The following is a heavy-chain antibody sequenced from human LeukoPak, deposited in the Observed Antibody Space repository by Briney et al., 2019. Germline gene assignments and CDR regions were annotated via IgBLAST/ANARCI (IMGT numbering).Heavy chain of an antibody. CDR3: ARALMNPPWYYYDSSGYYPGHFDY. CDR1: GGSISSSSYY. V-gene: IGHV4-39*07. CDR2: IYYSGST. D-gene: IGHD3-22*01. Sequence: SETLSLTCTVSGGSISSSSYYWGWIRQPPGKGLEWIGSIYYSGSTYYNPSLKSRVTISVDTSKNQFSLKLSSVTAADTAVYYCARALMNPPWYYYDSSGYYPGHFDYWGQGTLVTVSS. J-gene: IGHJ4*02.